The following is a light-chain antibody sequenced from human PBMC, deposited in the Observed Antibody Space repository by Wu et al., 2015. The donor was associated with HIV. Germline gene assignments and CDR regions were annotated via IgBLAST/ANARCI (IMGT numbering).Light chain of an antibody. J-gene: IGKJ2*01. CDR2: YI. Sequence: TLSCRASQNINNFYLAWYQQKPGQAPRLSSMYITRATGIPDRFIGRGSGTDFILTIDRLEPEDFAVYYCQHYGNSRYTFGQGTKLEIK. V-gene: IGKV3-20*01. CDR3: QHYGNSRYT. CDR1: QNINNFY.